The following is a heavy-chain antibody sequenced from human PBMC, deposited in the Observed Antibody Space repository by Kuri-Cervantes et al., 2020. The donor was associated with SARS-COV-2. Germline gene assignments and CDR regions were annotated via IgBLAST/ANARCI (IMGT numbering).Heavy chain of an antibody. D-gene: IGHD3-22*01. J-gene: IGHJ4*02. Sequence: GGSLRLSCAASGFTFSSYWMHWVRQAPGKGLGWVSRINSDGSSTSYADSVKGRFTISRDNAKNTLYLQMNSLRAEGTAVYYCARAMWPYHYDSSGLIFDYWGQGTLVTVSS. CDR1: GFTFSSYW. CDR3: ARAMWPYHYDSSGLIFDY. CDR2: INSDGSST. V-gene: IGHV3-74*01.